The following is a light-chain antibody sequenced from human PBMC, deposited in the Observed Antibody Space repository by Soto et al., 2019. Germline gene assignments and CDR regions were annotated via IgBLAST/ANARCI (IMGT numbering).Light chain of an antibody. CDR3: SSYTSRSTLV. J-gene: IGLJ1*01. V-gene: IGLV2-14*01. Sequence: QSLLTQPXSVSGSPGQSITISCTGTSSDVGGYNYVSWYQQHPGKAPKLMIYEVTNRPSGVSNRFSGSKSGNTASLTISGLQAEDEADYYCSSYTSRSTLVFGTGTKVTVL. CDR2: EVT. CDR1: SSDVGGYNY.